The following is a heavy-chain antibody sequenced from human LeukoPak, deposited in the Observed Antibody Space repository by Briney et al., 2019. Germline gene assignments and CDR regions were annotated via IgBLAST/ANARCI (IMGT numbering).Heavy chain of an antibody. J-gene: IGHJ6*02. CDR1: GGSISTYY. CDR3: ARGRMAEVLRYFDYGMDV. V-gene: IGHV4-59*12. Sequence: SETLSLTCTVSGGSISTYYWSWIRQPPGKGLEWIGYIYYSGSTNYNPSLKSRVTISVDTSKNQFSLKLSSVTAADTAVYYCARGRMAEVLRYFDYGMDVWGQGTTVTVSS. CDR2: IYYSGST. D-gene: IGHD3-9*01.